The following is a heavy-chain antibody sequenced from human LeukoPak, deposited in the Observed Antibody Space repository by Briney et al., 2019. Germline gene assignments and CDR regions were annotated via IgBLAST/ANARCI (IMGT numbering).Heavy chain of an antibody. J-gene: IGHJ6*02. Sequence: GGSLRLSCAASFIFSTYAMNWVRQAPGKGLEWVSAISDSGGITYYADSVKGRFTISRDNSKNTLYLQMDSLRAEDTAIYYCAKASAVRGYYYYGMDVWGQGTTVTVSS. CDR3: AKASAVRGYYYYGMDV. CDR1: FIFSTYA. CDR2: ISDSGGIT. V-gene: IGHV3-23*01. D-gene: IGHD3-10*02.